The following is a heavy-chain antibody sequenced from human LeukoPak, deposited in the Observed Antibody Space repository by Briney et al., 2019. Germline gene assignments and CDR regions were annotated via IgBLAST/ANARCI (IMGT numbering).Heavy chain of an antibody. J-gene: IGHJ4*02. D-gene: IGHD2-21*01. CDR1: GYSFATYW. CDR3: ARRGYCGGDCYSDY. Sequence: GESLKISCKGSGYSFATYWIGWVRQMPGKGLEWMGIIYPGDSDTRYSPPFQGQFTISADKSISTAFLQWSSLKASDTAMYYCARRGYCGGDCYSDYWGQGTLVTVSS. CDR2: IYPGDSDT. V-gene: IGHV5-51*01.